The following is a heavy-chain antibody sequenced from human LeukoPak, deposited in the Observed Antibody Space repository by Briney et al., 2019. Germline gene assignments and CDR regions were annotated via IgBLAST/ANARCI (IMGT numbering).Heavy chain of an antibody. D-gene: IGHD1-1*01. Sequence: ASVKVSFNSSGYTFTVSYKYWKRNAPGQGLEWMGWINPNSGGTNYAQKFQGRVTMTRDTSISTAYMELSRLRSDDTAVYYCAGGVQLERPSDYWGQGTLVTVSS. CDR3: AGGVQLERPSDY. V-gene: IGHV1-2*02. J-gene: IGHJ4*02. CDR2: INPNSGGT. CDR1: GYTFTVSY.